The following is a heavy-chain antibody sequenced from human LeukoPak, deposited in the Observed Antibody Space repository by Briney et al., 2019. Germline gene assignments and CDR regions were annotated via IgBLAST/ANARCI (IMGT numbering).Heavy chain of an antibody. D-gene: IGHD1-26*01. V-gene: IGHV3-23*01. J-gene: IGHJ4*02. CDR3: AKGGELLAAFDY. Sequence: GRSLRLSCAAAGFTFSSDAMSWARQAPGKGLEWVSAISGSGGSTYYADSVKGRFTISRDNSKNTLYLQMNSLRAEDTAVYYCAKGGELLAAFDYWGQGTLVTVSS. CDR2: ISGSGGST. CDR1: GFTFSSDA.